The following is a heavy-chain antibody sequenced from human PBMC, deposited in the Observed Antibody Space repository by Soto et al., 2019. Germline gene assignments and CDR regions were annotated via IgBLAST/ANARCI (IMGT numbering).Heavy chain of an antibody. J-gene: IGHJ4*02. V-gene: IGHV4-39*01. CDR3: ARGSLLYGDSCCYFDY. CDR2: IYYRGNA. D-gene: IGHD4-17*01. Sequence: PSETLSLTCSVSDDSINSYKYYWGWIRQPPGKGLEWIGSIYYRGNAYYNPSLQTRVTISLDKSKSQFSLKLNSVTAADTAVYYCARGSLLYGDSCCYFDYWGQGTLVTGSS. CDR1: DDSINSYKYY.